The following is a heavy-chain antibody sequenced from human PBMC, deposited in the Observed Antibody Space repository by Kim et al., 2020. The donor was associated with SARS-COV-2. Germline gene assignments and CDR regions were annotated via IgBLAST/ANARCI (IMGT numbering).Heavy chain of an antibody. V-gene: IGHV3-7*01. CDR1: GFSFSIYW. CDR2: IKPDGSET. CDR3: ARERRGAVAGHLGYHFSNMDV. Sequence: GGSLRLSCAASGFSFSIYWMTWVRQAAGKGLEWVANIKPDGSETYYAGSVRGRFSISRDNAKDSLYLQMNSLRAEDTAVYYCARERRGAVAGHLGYHFSNMDVWGQGTTVIVS. D-gene: IGHD6-19*01. J-gene: IGHJ6*02.